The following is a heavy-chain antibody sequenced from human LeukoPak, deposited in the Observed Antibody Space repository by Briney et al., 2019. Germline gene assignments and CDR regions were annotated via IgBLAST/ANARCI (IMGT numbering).Heavy chain of an antibody. J-gene: IGHJ5*02. CDR1: GGSVSSYY. CDR2: IFYTGST. V-gene: IGHV4-59*02. CDR3: ARVQLGRTNWFDP. Sequence: SETLSLTCTVSGGSVSSYYWSWIRQPPGKGLGWIGYIFYTGSTKSNPSLNSRVTISVDTSKNQFSLRLSSVTAADTAVYYCARVQLGRTNWFDPWGQGTLVTVSS. D-gene: IGHD6-13*01.